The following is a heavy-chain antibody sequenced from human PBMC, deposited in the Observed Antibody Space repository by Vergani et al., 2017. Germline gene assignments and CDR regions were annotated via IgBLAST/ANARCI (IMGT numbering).Heavy chain of an antibody. V-gene: IGHV4-59*01. J-gene: IGHJ4*02. CDR3: AKEKAAAGIY. D-gene: IGHD6-13*01. CDR2: IYYSGST. Sequence: QVQLQESGPGLVKPSETLSLTCTVSGGSISSYYWSWIRQPPGKGLEWIGYIYYSGSTNYNPSLKSRVTISVDTSKNQFSLKLSSVTAADTAVYYCAKEKAAAGIYWGQGTLVTVSS. CDR1: GGSISSYY.